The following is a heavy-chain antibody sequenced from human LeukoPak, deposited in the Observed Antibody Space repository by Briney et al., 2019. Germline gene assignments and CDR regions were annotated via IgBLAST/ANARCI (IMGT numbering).Heavy chain of an antibody. CDR1: GGTFSSYA. CDR3: ARSLLEMATLGPWDN. J-gene: IGHJ4*02. D-gene: IGHD5-24*01. V-gene: IGHV1-69*13. CDR2: IIPIFGTA. Sequence: SVKVSCKASGGTFSSYAISWVRQAPGQGLEWMGGIIPIFGTANYAQKFQGRVTITADESTSTAYMELSSLRSEDTAVYYCARSLLEMATLGPWDNWGQGTLVTVSS.